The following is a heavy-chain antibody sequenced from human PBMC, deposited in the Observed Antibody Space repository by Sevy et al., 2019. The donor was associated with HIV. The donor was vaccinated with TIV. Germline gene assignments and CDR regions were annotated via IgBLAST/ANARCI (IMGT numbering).Heavy chain of an antibody. CDR2: IYTSGST. CDR1: GGSISSYY. J-gene: IGHJ5*02. D-gene: IGHD3-3*01. V-gene: IGHV4-4*07. Sequence: SETLSLTCTVSGGSISSYYWSWIRQPAGKGLEWIGRIYTSGSTNYNPSLKSRVTMSVDTSKNQFSLKLSSVTAADTAVYYCARDLGVNYDFWSGYYRANWFDPWGQGTLVTVSP. CDR3: ARDLGVNYDFWSGYYRANWFDP.